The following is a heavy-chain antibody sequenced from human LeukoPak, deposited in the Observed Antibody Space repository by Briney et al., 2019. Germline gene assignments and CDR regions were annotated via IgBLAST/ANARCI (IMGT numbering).Heavy chain of an antibody. CDR3: AKHGALSGTSDY. V-gene: IGHV3-23*01. D-gene: IGHD3-10*01. CDR1: GFTFSSYA. Sequence: GGSLRLSCAASGFTFSSYAMSWVRQAPGKGLEWVSAISGSGGSTYYADSVKGRFTISRDNFENTLYLQMNSLGPEDTAVYYCAKHGALSGTSDYWGQGTLVIVSS. CDR2: ISGSGGST. J-gene: IGHJ4*02.